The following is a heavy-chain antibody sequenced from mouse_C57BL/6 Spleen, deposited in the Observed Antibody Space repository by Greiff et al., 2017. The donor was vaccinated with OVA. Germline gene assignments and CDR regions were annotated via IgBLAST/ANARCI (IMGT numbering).Heavy chain of an antibody. D-gene: IGHD2-13*01. Sequence: QVQLQQSGAELVKPGASVKLSCKASGYTFTSYWMHWVKQRPGQGLEWIGYINPSSGYTKYNQKFKVKATLTADTSSNTAYMQLSSLTYEDSAGYYCVRDYYYAMDYWGQGTSVTVSS. CDR1: GYTFTSYW. CDR3: VRDYYYAMDY. J-gene: IGHJ4*01. V-gene: IGHV1-7*01. CDR2: INPSSGYT.